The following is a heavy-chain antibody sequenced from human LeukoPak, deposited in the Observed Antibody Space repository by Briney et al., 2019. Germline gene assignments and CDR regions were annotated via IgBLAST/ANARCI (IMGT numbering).Heavy chain of an antibody. D-gene: IGHD3-10*01. CDR3: AKDLGQRSLLWFGELPVFDY. Sequence: GGSLRLSCAASGFTFSSYAMSWVRQAPGKGLEWVSAISGSGGSTYYADSVKGRFTISRDNSKNTLYLQMNSLRAEDTAVYYCAKDLGQRSLLWFGELPVFDYWGQGTLVTVSS. CDR2: ISGSGGST. V-gene: IGHV3-23*01. CDR1: GFTFSSYA. J-gene: IGHJ4*02.